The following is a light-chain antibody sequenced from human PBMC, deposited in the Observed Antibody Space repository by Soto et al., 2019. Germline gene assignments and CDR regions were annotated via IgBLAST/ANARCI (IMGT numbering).Light chain of an antibody. J-gene: IGKJ4*01. CDR2: GAS. Sequence: EIVLTQSPGTLSLSPGERATLSCRASQSVSSSYLAWYQQKPGQAPRLLIYGASSRSTGIPDRFSGSGSGTDFTITISRLEPEDFAMYYWQQYGSSPLTFGGGTKVEIK. V-gene: IGKV3-20*01. CDR3: QQYGSSPLT. CDR1: QSVSSSY.